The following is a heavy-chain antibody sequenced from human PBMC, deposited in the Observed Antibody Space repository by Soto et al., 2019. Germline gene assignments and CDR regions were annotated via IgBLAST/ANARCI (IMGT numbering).Heavy chain of an antibody. J-gene: IGHJ6*02. V-gene: IGHV4-4*02. D-gene: IGHD2-15*01. Sequence: SETLSLTCAVSGGSISSSNWWSWVRQPPGKGLEWIGEIYHSGSTNYNPSLKSRVTISVDKSKNQFSLKLSSVTASDTAMYYCARGSGHDYYYYYGMDVWGQGTTVTVSS. CDR1: GGSISSSNW. CDR3: ARGSGHDYYYYYGMDV. CDR2: IYHSGST.